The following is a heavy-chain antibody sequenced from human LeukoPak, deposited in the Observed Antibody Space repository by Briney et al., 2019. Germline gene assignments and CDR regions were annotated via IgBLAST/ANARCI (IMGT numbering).Heavy chain of an antibody. D-gene: IGHD2-2*01. CDR1: GYTFTSYD. V-gene: IGHV1-8*03. Sequence: ASVKVSCKASGYTFTSYDINWVRQATGQGLEWMGWMNPNSGNTGYAQKFQGRVTITRNTSISTAYMELSSLRSEDTAVYYCARAQIVVVPAANWFYPWGQGTLVTVSS. CDR2: MNPNSGNT. J-gene: IGHJ5*02. CDR3: ARAQIVVVPAANWFYP.